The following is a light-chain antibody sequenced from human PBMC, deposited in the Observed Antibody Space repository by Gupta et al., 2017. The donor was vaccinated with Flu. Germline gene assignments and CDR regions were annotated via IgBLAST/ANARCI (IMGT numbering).Light chain of an antibody. V-gene: IGKV3-11*01. J-gene: IGKJ2*01. CDR1: QSVSSS. CDR3: QQRSSWPFT. CDR2: DAS. Sequence: PATLSLSPGERATLSCRASQSVSSSLAWYQQKPGQAPSLLTYDASNRATGIPARFSGSGSGTDFTLTISSLESEDFAVYYCQQRSSWPFTFGQGTKLEIK.